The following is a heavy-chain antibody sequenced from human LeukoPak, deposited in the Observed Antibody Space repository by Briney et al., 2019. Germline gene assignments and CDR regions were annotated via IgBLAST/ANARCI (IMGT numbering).Heavy chain of an antibody. Sequence: GASVKVSCKASGYTFTSYGISWVRQAPGQGLEWMGWISAYNGNTNYAQKLQGRVTMTTDTSTTTAYMELRSLRSDDTAVYYCARDGSRNIVDSSSACFDYWGQGTLVTVSS. CDR3: ARDGSRNIVDSSSACFDY. CDR2: ISAYNGNT. V-gene: IGHV1-18*01. CDR1: GYTFTSYG. D-gene: IGHD6-6*01. J-gene: IGHJ4*02.